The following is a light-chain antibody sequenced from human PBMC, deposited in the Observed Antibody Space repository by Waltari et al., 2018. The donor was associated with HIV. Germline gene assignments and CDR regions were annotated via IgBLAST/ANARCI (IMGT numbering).Light chain of an antibody. CDR2: QDP. CDR3: QAWDSNTFV. V-gene: IGLV3-1*01. J-gene: IGLJ1*01. CDR1: QLGNRF. Sequence: DLSQPASVSVSPGQTATVTCSGDQLGNRFVCWYRQKSGQSPELIIYQDPRRPSGISDRCSGYTSGNKATLTIRGTQSIDEGDYYCQAWDSNTFVFGSGTRVTVL.